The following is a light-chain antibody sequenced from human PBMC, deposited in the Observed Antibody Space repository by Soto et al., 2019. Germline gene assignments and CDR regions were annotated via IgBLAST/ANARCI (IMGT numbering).Light chain of an antibody. CDR1: NSNIGRNT. V-gene: IGLV1-44*01. Sequence: QYVLTQPPSASGTPGQRVTISCSGSNSNIGRNTVNWYQQLPGAAPILLIHSNNQRPSGVPDRVSGSKSGTSASLAISGLQSEDESYYYCAAWDESPNVPVFGGGTKLTVL. CDR2: SNN. J-gene: IGLJ3*02. CDR3: AAWDESPNVPV.